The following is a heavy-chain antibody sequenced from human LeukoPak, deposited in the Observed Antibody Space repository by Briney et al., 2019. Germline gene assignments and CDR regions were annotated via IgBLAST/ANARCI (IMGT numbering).Heavy chain of an antibody. CDR1: GFTFSSYG. Sequence: GRSLRLSCAASGFTFSSYGMHWVRQGPGKGLEWVAVIWYDGSNKYCADSVKGRFTISRDNSKNTLYLQMNSLRAEDTAVYYCARARRYYGSGVKDAFDIWGQGTMVTVSS. CDR3: ARARRYYGSGVKDAFDI. J-gene: IGHJ3*02. CDR2: IWYDGSNK. V-gene: IGHV3-33*01. D-gene: IGHD3-10*01.